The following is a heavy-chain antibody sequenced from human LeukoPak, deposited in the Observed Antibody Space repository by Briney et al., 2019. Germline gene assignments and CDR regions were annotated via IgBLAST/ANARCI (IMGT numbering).Heavy chain of an antibody. J-gene: IGHJ3*02. Sequence: ASVKVSCKASGYTFTSYGISWVRQAPGQGLEWMGWISAYNGNTNYAQKLQGRVTMTTDTSTSTAYMKLRSLRSDDTAVYYCARERISGSSNHDAFDIWGQGTMVTVSS. CDR3: ARERISGSSNHDAFDI. V-gene: IGHV1-18*01. CDR2: ISAYNGNT. D-gene: IGHD1-26*01. CDR1: GYTFTSYG.